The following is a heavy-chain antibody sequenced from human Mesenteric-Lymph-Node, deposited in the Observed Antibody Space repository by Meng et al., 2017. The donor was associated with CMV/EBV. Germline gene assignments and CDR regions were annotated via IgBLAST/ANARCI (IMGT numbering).Heavy chain of an antibody. CDR2: ISSSSSYI. J-gene: IGHJ6*02. D-gene: IGHD6-6*01. Sequence: GGSLRLSCAAAGFTFSGYSMNWVRQAPGKGLEWVSSISSSSSYIYYADSVKGRFTISRDNAKNSLYLQMNSLRAEDTAVYYCAREMYSSSSSFRAHYYYGMDVWGQGTTVTVSS. CDR1: GFTFSGYS. V-gene: IGHV3-21*01. CDR3: AREMYSSSSSFRAHYYYGMDV.